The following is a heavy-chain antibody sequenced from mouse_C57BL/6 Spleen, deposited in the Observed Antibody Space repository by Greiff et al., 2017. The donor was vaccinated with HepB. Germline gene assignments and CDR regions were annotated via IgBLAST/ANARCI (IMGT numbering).Heavy chain of an antibody. D-gene: IGHD1-1*01. V-gene: IGHV1-18*01. CDR1: GYTFTDYN. CDR3: ARGRYGSSWFAY. Sequence: EVHLVESGPELVKPGASVKIPCKASGYTFTDYNMDWVKQSHGKSLEWIGDINPNNGGTIYNQKFKGKATLTVDKSSSTAYMELRSLTSEDTAVYYCARGRYGSSWFAYWGQGTLVTVSA. J-gene: IGHJ3*01. CDR2: INPNNGGT.